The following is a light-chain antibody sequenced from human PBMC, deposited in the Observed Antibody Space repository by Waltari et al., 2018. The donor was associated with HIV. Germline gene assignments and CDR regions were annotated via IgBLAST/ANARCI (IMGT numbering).Light chain of an antibody. J-gene: IGKJ1*01. V-gene: IGKV3-15*01. CDR1: QSVSSN. CDR2: GAS. Sequence: EIVMPQSPATLSVSPGERATLSCRASQSVSSNLAWYPQKPGQAPKLLIDGASTRATGIPARFSGSGSETEFTLTISSLQSEDFAVYYCQQYNNWPWAFGQGTKVEIK. CDR3: QQYNNWPWA.